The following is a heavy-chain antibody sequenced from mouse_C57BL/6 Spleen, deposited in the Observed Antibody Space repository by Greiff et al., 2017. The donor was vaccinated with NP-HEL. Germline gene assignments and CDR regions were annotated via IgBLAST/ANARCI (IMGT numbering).Heavy chain of an antibody. J-gene: IGHJ3*01. V-gene: IGHV1-64*01. CDR1: GYTFTSYW. D-gene: IGHD2-1*01. Sequence: QVQLQQPGAELVKPGASVKLSCKASGYTFTSYWMHWVKQRPGPGLEWIGMIHPNSGSTNYNEKFKSKATLTVDKSSSTAYMQLSSLPSEDSAVYYCAKDYGNFAWFAYWGQGTLVTVSA. CDR3: AKDYGNFAWFAY. CDR2: IHPNSGST.